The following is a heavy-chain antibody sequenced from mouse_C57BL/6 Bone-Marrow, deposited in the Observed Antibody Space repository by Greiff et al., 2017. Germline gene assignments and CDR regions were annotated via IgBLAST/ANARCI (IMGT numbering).Heavy chain of an antibody. Sequence: VQLQQSGPVLVKPGASVKMSCKASGYTFTDYYMNWVKQSHGKSLEWIGVINPYNGGTSYNQKFKGKATLTVDKSSSTAYMELSSLTSEDSAVYYCARGGRGKDYAMDYWGQGTSVTVSS. J-gene: IGHJ4*01. D-gene: IGHD1-3*01. CDR1: GYTFTDYY. CDR3: ARGGRGKDYAMDY. CDR2: INPYNGGT. V-gene: IGHV1-19*01.